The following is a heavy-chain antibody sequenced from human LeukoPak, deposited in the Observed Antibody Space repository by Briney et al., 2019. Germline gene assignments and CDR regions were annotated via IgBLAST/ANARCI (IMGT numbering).Heavy chain of an antibody. CDR3: AKDPPPYETSGPYYFDY. CDR2: ISYDGSNK. CDR1: GFTFSSYA. J-gene: IGHJ4*02. V-gene: IGHV3-30-3*01. D-gene: IGHD3-22*01. Sequence: GGSLRLSCAASGFTFSSYAMHWVRQAPGKGLEWVAFISYDGSNKYYADSVKGRFTISRDNSKNTLYLQMNSLRAKDTAVYFCAKDPPPYETSGPYYFDYWGQGTLVTVSS.